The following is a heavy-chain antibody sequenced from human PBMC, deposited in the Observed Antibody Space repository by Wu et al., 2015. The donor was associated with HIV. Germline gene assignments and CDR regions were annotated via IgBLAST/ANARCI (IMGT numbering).Heavy chain of an antibody. J-gene: IGHJ6*02. Sequence: QVQLVQSGAEVKKPGASVKVSCKASGYTFTNYGINWVRQATGQGLEWMGYMNPNSGKTGYAQKFQGRVTMTTDTSTNTAYMELRSLRFDDTAVYYCVRDQQWPSTYYYYYVWTSGAEGTDGHR. CDR2: MNPNSGKT. CDR1: GYTFTNYG. V-gene: IGHV1-8*01. D-gene: IGHD6-19*01. CDR3: VRDQQWPSTYYYYYVWTS.